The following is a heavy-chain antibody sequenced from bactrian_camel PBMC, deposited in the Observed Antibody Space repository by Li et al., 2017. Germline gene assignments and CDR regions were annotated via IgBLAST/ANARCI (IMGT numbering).Heavy chain of an antibody. Sequence: VQLVESGGGSVEAGGSLRLSCARSEYTGSANCMAWFRQAPGKEREGVAVTDTDGRINYADPVKGRFTIVVDNAKDTMYLQMNNLNQEDTARYYCTVDRGTGCKFRAGTAYWGQGTQVTVS. V-gene: IGHV3S53*01. J-gene: IGHJ4*01. D-gene: IGHD6*01. CDR3: TVDRGTGCKFRAGTAY. CDR2: TDTDGRI. CDR1: EYTGSANC.